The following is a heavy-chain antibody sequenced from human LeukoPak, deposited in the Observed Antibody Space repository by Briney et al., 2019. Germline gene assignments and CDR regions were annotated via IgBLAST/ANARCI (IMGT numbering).Heavy chain of an antibody. CDR2: VSGYDGKT. Sequence: ASVKVSCKTSGYTFSTYGISWVRQAPGQGLEWMGWVSGYDGKTKYAQKVQGRVTMTADTSTNTAYMELRSLGSDDTAFYYCARITCSTTSCYTGKSYDFWGQGTLVTVSS. CDR3: ARITCSTTSCYTGKSYDF. CDR1: GYTFSTYG. V-gene: IGHV1-18*01. D-gene: IGHD2-2*02. J-gene: IGHJ4*02.